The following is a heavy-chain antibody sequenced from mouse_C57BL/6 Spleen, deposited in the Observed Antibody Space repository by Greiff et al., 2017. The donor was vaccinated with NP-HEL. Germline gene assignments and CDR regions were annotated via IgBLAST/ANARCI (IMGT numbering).Heavy chain of an antibody. D-gene: IGHD2-3*01. CDR2: ISSGGDYI. J-gene: IGHJ3*01. V-gene: IGHV5-9-1*02. Sequence: EVNVVESGEGLVKPGGSLKLSCAASGFTFSSYAMSWVRQTPEKRLEWVAYISSGGDYIYYADTVKGRFTISRDNARNTLYLQMSSLKSEDTAMYYCTRNYDGPLFAYWGQGTLVTVSA. CDR1: GFTFSSYA. CDR3: TRNYDGPLFAY.